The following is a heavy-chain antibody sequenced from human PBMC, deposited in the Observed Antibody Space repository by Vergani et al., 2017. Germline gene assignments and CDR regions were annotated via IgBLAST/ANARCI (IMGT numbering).Heavy chain of an antibody. V-gene: IGHV3-23*01. D-gene: IGHD3-10*01. CDR1: GFTFSSYA. J-gene: IGHJ4*02. CDR3: AKYGFGELLENPNTR. CDR2: ISGSGGST. Sequence: EVQLLESGGGLVQPGGSLRLSCAASGFTFSSYAMSWVRQAPGKGLEWVSAISGSGGSTYYADSVKGRFTISRDNSKHTLYLQMNSLRAEDTAVYYCAKYGFGELLENPNTRWGQGTLVTVSS.